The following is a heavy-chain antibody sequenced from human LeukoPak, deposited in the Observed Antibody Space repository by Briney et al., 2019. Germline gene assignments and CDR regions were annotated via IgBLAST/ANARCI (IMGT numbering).Heavy chain of an antibody. J-gene: IGHJ5*02. CDR2: TFQGGGEI. V-gene: IGHV3-23*01. Sequence: GGTLRLSCAVSGLTFSDFAMIWVRQPPGKGLEWVSRTFQGGGEIHYAASVRRRFTISRDNSRSSLFLRMNSLRGEDTAIYYCATCRQVMLPFEAWGQRALVTVSS. CDR3: ATCRQVMLPFEA. CDR1: GLTFSDFA. D-gene: IGHD2-21*01.